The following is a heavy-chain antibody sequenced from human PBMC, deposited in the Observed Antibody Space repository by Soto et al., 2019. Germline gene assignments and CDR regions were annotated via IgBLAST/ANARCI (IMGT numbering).Heavy chain of an antibody. CDR1: GYTFTSYG. J-gene: IGHJ4*02. CDR3: ARDLGVVPAATNDY. V-gene: IGHV1-18*01. D-gene: IGHD2-2*01. CDR2: ISAYNGNT. Sequence: ASVKLSCKASGYTFTSYGISWVRHAPGQGLEWMGWISAYNGNTNYAQKLQGRVTMTTDTSTSTAYMELRSLRSDDTAVYYCARDLGVVPAATNDYWGQGTLVTVAS.